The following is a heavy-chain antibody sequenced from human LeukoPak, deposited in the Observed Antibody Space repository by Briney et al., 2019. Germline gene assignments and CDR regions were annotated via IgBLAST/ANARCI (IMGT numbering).Heavy chain of an antibody. CDR1: GFTFSSYA. V-gene: IGHV3-30-3*01. CDR2: ISYDGSNK. Sequence: GGSLRLSCAASGFTFSSYAMHWVRQAPGKGLEWVAVISYDGSNKYYADSVKGRFTISRDNSKNTLYLQMNSLRAEDTAVYYCARVYYDFWSGYSPPNYWGQGTLVTVSS. CDR3: ARVYYDFWSGYSPPNY. J-gene: IGHJ4*02. D-gene: IGHD3-3*01.